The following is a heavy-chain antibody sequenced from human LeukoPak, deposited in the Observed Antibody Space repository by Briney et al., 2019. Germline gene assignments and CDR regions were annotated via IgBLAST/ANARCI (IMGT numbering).Heavy chain of an antibody. J-gene: IGHJ4*02. CDR3: ARDAGWGGATDY. Sequence: GGSLRLSCAASGFTVSSIYMSWVRQGPGKGLEWVSVIYSGGNTYYADSVRGRFTISRDNSKNTLSLQMNSLGAEDTAVYYCARDAGWGGATDYWGQGTLVTVSS. CDR2: IYSGGNT. V-gene: IGHV3-53*01. CDR1: GFTVSSIY. D-gene: IGHD1-26*01.